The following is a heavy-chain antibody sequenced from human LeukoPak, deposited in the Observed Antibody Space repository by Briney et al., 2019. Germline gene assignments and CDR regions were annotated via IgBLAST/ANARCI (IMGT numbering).Heavy chain of an antibody. CDR1: GGSISSGSYY. CDR2: IYTSGST. CDR3: ARHVSVHYSSFDY. D-gene: IGHD2-15*01. J-gene: IGHJ4*02. V-gene: IGHV4-61*02. Sequence: PSQTLSLTCTVSGGSISSGSYYWSWIRQPAGKGLEWIGRIYTSGSTNYNPSLKSRVTISIDTSKNHFSLKLNSVTAADTAVYYCARHVSVHYSSFDYWGRGTLVTVSS.